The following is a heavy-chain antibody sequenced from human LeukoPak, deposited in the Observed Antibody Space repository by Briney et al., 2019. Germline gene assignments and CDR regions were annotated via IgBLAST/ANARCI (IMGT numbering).Heavy chain of an antibody. CDR1: GGTFSSYA. D-gene: IGHD5-12*01. CDR2: IIPIFGTA. Sequence: GASVKVSCKASGGTFSSYAISWVRQAPGQGLEWMGGIIPIFGTANYAQKFQGRVTITTDESTSTAYMELSSLRSEDTAVYYCAKRELNSGYEYYFDYWGQGTLVTVSS. V-gene: IGHV1-69*05. CDR3: AKRELNSGYEYYFDY. J-gene: IGHJ4*02.